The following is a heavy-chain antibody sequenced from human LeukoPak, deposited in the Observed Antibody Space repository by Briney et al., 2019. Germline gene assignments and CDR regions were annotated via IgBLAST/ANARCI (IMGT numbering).Heavy chain of an antibody. J-gene: IGHJ5*02. CDR1: GFTFSTYE. CDR3: VRERTTSGFDP. CDR2: IATPGSPR. V-gene: IGHV3-48*03. Sequence: GGSQRLSCAASGFTFSTYEMNWVRQAPGKGLEWVAYIATPGSPRDYADSVEGRFTISRDNAQNSLYLQMDSLRVDDTAVYYCVRERTTSGFDPWGQGALVTVSS. D-gene: IGHD2-2*01.